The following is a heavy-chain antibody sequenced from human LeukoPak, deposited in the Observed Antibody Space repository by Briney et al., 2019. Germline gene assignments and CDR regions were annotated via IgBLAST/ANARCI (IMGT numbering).Heavy chain of an antibody. J-gene: IGHJ3*02. CDR3: ASYRGNYYDSKGAFDI. V-gene: IGHV4-59*08. CDR1: GGSISSYY. Sequence: ASETLSLTCTVSGGSISSYYWSWIRQPPGKGLEWIGYIYYSGSTNYNPSPKSRVTISVDTSKNQFSLKLSSVTAADTAVYYCASYRGNYYDSKGAFDIWGQGTMVTVSS. D-gene: IGHD3-22*01. CDR2: IYYSGST.